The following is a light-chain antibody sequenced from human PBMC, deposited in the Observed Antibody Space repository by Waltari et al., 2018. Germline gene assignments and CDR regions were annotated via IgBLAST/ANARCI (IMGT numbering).Light chain of an antibody. CDR1: SSHVGGYNY. Sequence: HSALTQPASVSGSPGPSITISCTGTSSHVGGYNYVSWYQQHPGKAPKLMIYDVSNRPSGVSNRFSGSKSGNTASLTISGLQAEDEADYYCSSYISSDTLELFGGGTSLTVL. CDR2: DVS. V-gene: IGLV2-14*03. CDR3: SSYISSDTLEL. J-gene: IGLJ2*01.